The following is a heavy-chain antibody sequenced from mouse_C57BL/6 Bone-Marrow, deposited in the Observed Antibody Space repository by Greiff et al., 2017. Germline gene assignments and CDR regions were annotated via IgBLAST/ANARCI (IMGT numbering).Heavy chain of an antibody. Sequence: VQLQQSGAELVMPGASVKLSCKASGYTFTSYWMHWVKQRPGQGLEWIGEIDPSDSYTNYNQKFKGKSTLTVDKSSSTAYMQLSSLTSEDSAVYYCARYGSLDYWGQGTTLTVSS. V-gene: IGHV1-69*01. CDR1: GYTFTSYW. CDR3: ARYGSLDY. CDR2: IDPSDSYT. D-gene: IGHD1-1*01. J-gene: IGHJ2*01.